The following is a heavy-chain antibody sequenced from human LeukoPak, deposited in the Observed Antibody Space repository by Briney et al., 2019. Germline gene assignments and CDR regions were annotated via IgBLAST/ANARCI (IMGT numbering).Heavy chain of an antibody. D-gene: IGHD2-21*01. CDR1: GFTFSSYS. CDR2: ISSSSSTI. V-gene: IGHV3-48*01. Sequence: GGSLRLSCAASGFTFSSYSMNWVRQAPGKGLEWVSYISSSSSTIYYADSVKGRFTISRDNAKNSLYLQMNSLRAEDTAVYYCAKDHGDSLGYYYYMDVWGKGTTVTVSS. J-gene: IGHJ6*03. CDR3: AKDHGDSLGYYYYMDV.